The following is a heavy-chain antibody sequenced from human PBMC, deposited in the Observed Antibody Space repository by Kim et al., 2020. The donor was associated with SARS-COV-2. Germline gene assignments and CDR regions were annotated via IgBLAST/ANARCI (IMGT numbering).Heavy chain of an antibody. J-gene: IGHJ4*02. CDR3: ARGYYDSSGYGYYFDY. D-gene: IGHD3-22*01. Sequence: KFHGRVTMTEDTSTDTAYMELSSLRSEDTAVYYCARGYYDSSGYGYYFDYWGQGTLVTVSS. V-gene: IGHV1-24*01.